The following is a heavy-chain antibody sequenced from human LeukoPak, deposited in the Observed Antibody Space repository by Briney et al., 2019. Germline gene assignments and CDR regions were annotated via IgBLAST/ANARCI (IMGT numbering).Heavy chain of an antibody. CDR2: IYYSGST. CDR1: GGSISSGGYS. CDR3: ARGRGGYYSFDY. J-gene: IGHJ4*02. V-gene: IGHV4-30-4*07. Sequence: KPSETLSLTCAVSGGSISSGGYSWSWIRQPPGKGLEWIGYIYYSGSTYYNPSLKSRVTISVDTSKNQFSLKLSSVTAADTAVYYCARGRGGYYSFDYWGQGTLVTVSS. D-gene: IGHD3-3*01.